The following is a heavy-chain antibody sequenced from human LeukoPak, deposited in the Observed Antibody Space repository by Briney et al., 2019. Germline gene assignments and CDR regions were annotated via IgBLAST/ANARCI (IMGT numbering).Heavy chain of an antibody. CDR2: ISTYNGHT. V-gene: IGHV1-18*01. CDR3: AVGEYYFDY. CDR1: GYTFTSYA. Sequence: GASVKVSCKASGYTFTSYAISWVRQAPGQGLEWMGWISTYNGHTNCAQKLQGRVTMTADTSTSTAYMELRSLRSDDTAVYYCAVGEYYFDYWSQGTPVTVSS. D-gene: IGHD3-16*01. J-gene: IGHJ4*02.